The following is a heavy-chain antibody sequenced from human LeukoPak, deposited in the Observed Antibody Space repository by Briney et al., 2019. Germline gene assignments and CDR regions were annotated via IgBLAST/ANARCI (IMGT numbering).Heavy chain of an antibody. Sequence: SETLSLTCTVSGGSISSYYWSWIRQPAGKGLEWIGRIYTSGSTNYNPSLKSRVTMSVDTSKNQFSLKLSSVTAADTAVYYCARVRAHRSSSTLNWFDPWGQGTLVTVSS. D-gene: IGHD6-6*01. J-gene: IGHJ5*02. V-gene: IGHV4-4*07. CDR2: IYTSGST. CDR3: ARVRAHRSSSTLNWFDP. CDR1: GGSISSYY.